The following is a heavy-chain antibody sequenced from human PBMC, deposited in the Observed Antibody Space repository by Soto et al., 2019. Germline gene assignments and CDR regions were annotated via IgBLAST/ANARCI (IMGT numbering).Heavy chain of an antibody. J-gene: IGHJ5*02. V-gene: IGHV1-24*01. CDR1: GYTLTELS. CDR3: ASLHSSGLKPHLDP. Sequence: GASVKVSCKVSGYTLTELSMHWVRQAPGKGLEWMGGFDPEDGETIYAQKFQGRVTMTENTSINTAYMELSSLRSEDTAVYYCASLHSSGLKPHLDPWGQGTLVTVSS. D-gene: IGHD6-19*01. CDR2: FDPEDGET.